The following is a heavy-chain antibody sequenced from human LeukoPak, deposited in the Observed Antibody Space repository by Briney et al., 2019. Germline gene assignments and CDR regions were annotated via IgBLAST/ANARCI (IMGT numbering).Heavy chain of an antibody. Sequence: GGSLTLSCAASGFSFSLYAVKWLRQAPGRGLEWVSTIIETGASPYDADSLTGRLTVSRDSSKNMFYLQMNSVRAEDTAIYYCARRGAGSGGFAYWGQGTLVTVSS. J-gene: IGHJ4*02. CDR1: GFSFSLYA. CDR3: ARRGAGSGGFAY. D-gene: IGHD6-19*01. CDR2: IIETGASP. V-gene: IGHV3-23*01.